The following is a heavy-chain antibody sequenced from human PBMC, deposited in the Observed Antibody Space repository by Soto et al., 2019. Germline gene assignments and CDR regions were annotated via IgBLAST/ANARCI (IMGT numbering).Heavy chain of an antibody. D-gene: IGHD6-19*01. V-gene: IGHV4-39*01. CDR1: GGSISSSSYY. CDR3: ARRGPIAVAGGVDY. Sequence: SETLSLTCTVSGGSISSSSYYWGWIRQPPGKGLEWIGSIYYSGSTYYNPSLKSRVTISVDTSKNQFSLKLSYVTAADTVVYYCARRGPIAVAGGVDYWGQGTLVTVSS. CDR2: IYYSGST. J-gene: IGHJ4*02.